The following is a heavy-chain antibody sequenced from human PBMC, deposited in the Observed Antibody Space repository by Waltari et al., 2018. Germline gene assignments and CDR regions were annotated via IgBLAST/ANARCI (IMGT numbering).Heavy chain of an antibody. D-gene: IGHD1-7*01. Sequence: EVQLVQSGAEVKKPGESLKISCKGSGYSFTSYWIGWVRKMPGKGLEWVGIIYPCDSDTSYSPSLQGQGTISADKSISTAYLQWSSLKASDTAMYYCARSRTTSGYYYYGMDVWGQGTTVTVSS. CDR3: ARSRTTSGYYYYGMDV. J-gene: IGHJ6*02. V-gene: IGHV5-51*03. CDR2: IYPCDSDT. CDR1: GYSFTSYW.